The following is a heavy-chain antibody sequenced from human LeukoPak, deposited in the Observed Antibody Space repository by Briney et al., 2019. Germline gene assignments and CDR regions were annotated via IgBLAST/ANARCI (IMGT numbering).Heavy chain of an antibody. V-gene: IGHV4-34*01. CDR3: ARGRVDIVVVPAAMSRYFDY. J-gene: IGHJ4*02. Sequence: PSETLSLTCAVYGGSFSGYYWSWIRQPPGKGLEWIGEIKHSGSTNYNPSLKSRVTISVDTSKNQFSLKLSSVTAADTAVYYCARGRVDIVVVPAAMSRYFDYWGQGTLVTVSS. CDR1: GGSFSGYY. CDR2: IKHSGST. D-gene: IGHD2-2*03.